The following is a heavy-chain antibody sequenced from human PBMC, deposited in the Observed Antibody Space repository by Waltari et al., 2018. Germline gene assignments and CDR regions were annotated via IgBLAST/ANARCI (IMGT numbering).Heavy chain of an antibody. D-gene: IGHD2-2*01. J-gene: IGHJ4*02. CDR1: GYSCTSHW. Sequence: EVQLVQSGAEVKQPEESLRISGEGVGYSCTSHWISWVRQMPGKGLGWVGRIAPSDSFRNYGPAFEGHVTISVDQSLRTAYLQWDSLKASDTAIYYCVRHRTTYPLEIDYWGQGTLVTVSS. V-gene: IGHV5-10-1*01. CDR2: IAPSDSFR. CDR3: VRHRTTYPLEIDY.